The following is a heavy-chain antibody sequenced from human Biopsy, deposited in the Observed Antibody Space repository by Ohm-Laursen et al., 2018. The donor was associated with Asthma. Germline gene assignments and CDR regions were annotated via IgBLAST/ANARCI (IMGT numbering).Heavy chain of an antibody. CDR1: GFIFSNYG. J-gene: IGHJ4*02. V-gene: IGHV3-30*18. D-gene: IGHD5-12*01. CDR3: AKRRGYSGHDNDY. CDR2: ISYDGSNK. Sequence: SLRLSCTASGFIFSNYGMHWVRQAPGKGLEWVAVISYDGSNKYYADSVKGRFTVSRDNSKSTLYLQMNSLRAEDTAVYYCAKRRGYSGHDNDYWGQGTLVIVSS.